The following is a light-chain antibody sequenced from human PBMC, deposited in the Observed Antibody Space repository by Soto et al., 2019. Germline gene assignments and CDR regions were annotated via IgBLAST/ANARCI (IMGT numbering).Light chain of an antibody. CDR2: GAS. CDR1: QSVSSR. J-gene: IGKJ1*01. Sequence: IVLTQSPGSLSLSPGERATLSCRASQSVSSRLSWSQQKPGQAPRLLISGASSRATGIPDRFSGSGSGTDFTLTINSLAPEDFAVYYCQQYGSSPETFGQGTKVDI. CDR3: QQYGSSPET. V-gene: IGKV3-20*01.